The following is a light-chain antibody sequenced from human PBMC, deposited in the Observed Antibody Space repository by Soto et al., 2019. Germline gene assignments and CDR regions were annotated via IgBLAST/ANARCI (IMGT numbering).Light chain of an antibody. CDR3: QSYDNSLSGCV. CDR2: EIS. CDR1: SSDVGASDF. V-gene: IGLV2-14*01. J-gene: IGLJ2*01. Sequence: QSALTQPASVSESPGQSITISCTGTSSDVGASDFVSWYQQHPGKAPELIIYEISNRPSGVSSRFSGSKSGNTASLTISGLQAEDESDYYCQSYDNSLSGCVFGGGTKLTVL.